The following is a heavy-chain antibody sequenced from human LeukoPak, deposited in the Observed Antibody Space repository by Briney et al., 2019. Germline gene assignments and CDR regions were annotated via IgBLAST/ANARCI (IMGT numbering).Heavy chain of an antibody. J-gene: IGHJ6*03. Sequence: ASVKVSCKASGYTFTSYDINWVRQATGQGLEWMGWMNPNSGNTGYAQKFQGRVTITRNTSISTAYMELSSLRSEDTAVYYCARDKDRDYYYYYYMDVWGKGTTVTISS. CDR2: MNPNSGNT. CDR3: ARDKDRDYYYYYYMDV. V-gene: IGHV1-8*03. CDR1: GYTFTSYD.